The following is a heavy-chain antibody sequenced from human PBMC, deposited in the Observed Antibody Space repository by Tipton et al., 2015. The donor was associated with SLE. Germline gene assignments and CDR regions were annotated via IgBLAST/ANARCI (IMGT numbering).Heavy chain of an antibody. CDR2: IYYSGST. CDR3: ARAGRFPGYFDY. Sequence: TLSLTCTVSGGSISSHYWSWIRQPPGKGLEWIGYIYYSGSTYYNPSLKSRVTISVDTSKNQFSLKLSSVTAADTAVYYCARAGRFPGYFDYWGQGTLVTVSS. CDR1: GGSISSHY. D-gene: IGHD2-21*01. V-gene: IGHV4-59*08. J-gene: IGHJ4*02.